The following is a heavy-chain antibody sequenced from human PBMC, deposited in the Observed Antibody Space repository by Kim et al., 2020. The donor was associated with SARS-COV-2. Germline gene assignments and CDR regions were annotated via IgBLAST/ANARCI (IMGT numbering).Heavy chain of an antibody. J-gene: IGHJ4*02. CDR3: AKDMASYASGSHGY. Sequence: GGSLRLSCAASGFTFGDYAMHWVRQAPGKGLEWVSGITWSSGSIGYADSVKGRLTISRDNAKNSLYLQMNSLTAEDTALYYCAKDMASYASGSHGYWGQGTLVTVSS. V-gene: IGHV3-9*01. CDR1: GFTFGDYA. D-gene: IGHD3-10*01. CDR2: ITWSSGSI.